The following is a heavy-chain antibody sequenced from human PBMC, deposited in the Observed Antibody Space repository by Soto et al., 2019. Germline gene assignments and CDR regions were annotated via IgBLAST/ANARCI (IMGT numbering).Heavy chain of an antibody. Sequence: ASVRVSCKASGYTFTGYYMHWVRQAPGQGLEWMGWINPNSGGTNYAQKFQGWVTMTRDTSISTAYMELSRLRSDDTAVYYCARGLAGGPNYYYYMEVWGKGTTVTVSS. D-gene: IGHD1-26*01. CDR1: GYTFTGYY. CDR2: INPNSGGT. J-gene: IGHJ6*03. CDR3: ARGLAGGPNYYYYMEV. V-gene: IGHV1-2*04.